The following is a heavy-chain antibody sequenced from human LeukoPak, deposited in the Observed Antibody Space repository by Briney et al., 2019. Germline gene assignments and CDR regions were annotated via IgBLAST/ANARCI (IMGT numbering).Heavy chain of an antibody. V-gene: IGHV3-23*01. CDR1: GFTFSRYI. J-gene: IGHJ4*02. D-gene: IGHD3-22*01. CDR3: AKAGYYYDSSGYLLCDY. Sequence: SGGSLRLSCAASGFTFSRYIMNWVRQAPGKGLEWVSYISSSGATKYYADSVKGRFTISRDNSKNTLYLQMNSLRAEDTAVYYCAKAGYYYDSSGYLLCDYWGQGTLVTVSS. CDR2: ISSSGATK.